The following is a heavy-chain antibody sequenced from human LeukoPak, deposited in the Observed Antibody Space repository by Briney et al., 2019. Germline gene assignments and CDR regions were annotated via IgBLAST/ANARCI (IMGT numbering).Heavy chain of an antibody. CDR2: IYSGGST. CDR3: ARDASYYDILTGYSPNYYGMDV. J-gene: IGHJ6*02. D-gene: IGHD3-9*01. V-gene: IGHV3-53*01. CDR1: GFTVSSNY. Sequence: PGGSLRLSCAASGFTVSSNYMSWVRQAPGKGLEWVSVIYSGGSTYYADSVKGRFTISRDNSKNTLYLQMNSLRAEDTAVYYCARDASYYDILTGYSPNYYGMDVWGQGTTVTVSS.